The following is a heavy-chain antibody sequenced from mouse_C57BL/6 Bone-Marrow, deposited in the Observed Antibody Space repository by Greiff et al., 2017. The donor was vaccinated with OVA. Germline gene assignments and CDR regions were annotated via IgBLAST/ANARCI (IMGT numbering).Heavy chain of an antibody. CDR3: ARPKVGDYYAMDY. CDR1: GYTFTSYW. CDR2: IYPGSGST. Sequence: VQLQQPGAELVKPGASVKMSCKASGYTFTSYWITWVKQRPGQGLEWIGDIYPGSGSTNYNEKFKSKATLTVDTSSSTAYMQLSSLTSEDSAVYYCARPKVGDYYAMDYWGQGTSVTVSS. V-gene: IGHV1-55*01. J-gene: IGHJ4*01. D-gene: IGHD1-1*01.